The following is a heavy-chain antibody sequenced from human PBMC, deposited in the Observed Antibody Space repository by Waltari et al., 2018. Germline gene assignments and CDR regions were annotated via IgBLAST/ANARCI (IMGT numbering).Heavy chain of an antibody. CDR3: ATWYGSGTYYYYGMDV. V-gene: IGHV1-24*01. J-gene: IGHJ6*02. CDR1: GYTLPELS. D-gene: IGHD3-10*01. CDR2: FDPEDGET. Sequence: QVQLVQSGAEVKKPGASVKVSCKVSGYTLPELSMPWVRQAPGKGLEWMGGFDPEDGETIYAQKFQGRVTMTEDTSTDTAYMELSSLRSEDTAVYYCATWYGSGTYYYYGMDVWGQGTTVTVSS.